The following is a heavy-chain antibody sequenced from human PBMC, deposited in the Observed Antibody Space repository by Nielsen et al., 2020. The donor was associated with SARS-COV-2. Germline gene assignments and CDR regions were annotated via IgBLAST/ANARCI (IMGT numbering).Heavy chain of an antibody. CDR1: GYSFTSYW. Sequence: GESLKISCKGSGYSFTSYWIVWVRQMPGKGLEWMGIIYPGDSETRYSPSFQGQVTISADRSSSTAHLQWSSLRASDTAMYYCARQSSTSSWAGYYYYGMDVWGQGTTVTVSS. CDR2: IYPGDSET. J-gene: IGHJ6*02. D-gene: IGHD2-2*01. V-gene: IGHV5-51*01. CDR3: ARQSSTSSWAGYYYYGMDV.